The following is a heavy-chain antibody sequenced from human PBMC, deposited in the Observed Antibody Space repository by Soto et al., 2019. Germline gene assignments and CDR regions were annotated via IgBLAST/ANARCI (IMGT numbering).Heavy chain of an antibody. V-gene: IGHV4-59*01. Sequence: SETLSLTCTVSGGSISSYYWSWIRQPPGKGLEWIGYIYYSGSTNYNPSLKSRVTISVDTSKNQFSLKLSSVTAADTAVYYCASWTTVTTERFDAFHIWGQGTMVTVS. J-gene: IGHJ3*02. CDR3: ASWTTVTTERFDAFHI. CDR2: IYYSGST. D-gene: IGHD4-17*01. CDR1: GGSISSYY.